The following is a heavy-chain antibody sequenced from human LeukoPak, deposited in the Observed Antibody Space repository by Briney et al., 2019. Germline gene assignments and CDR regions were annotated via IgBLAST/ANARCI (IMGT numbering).Heavy chain of an antibody. CDR2: ISWNSGSI. V-gene: IGHV3-9*01. Sequence: GGSLRLSCAASGFTFDDYAMHWVRQAPGKGLEWVSGISWNSGSIGYVDSVKGRFTISRDNAKNSLYLQMNSLRAEDTALYYCAKDRSIAAAGILDYWGQGTLVTVSS. J-gene: IGHJ4*02. CDR3: AKDRSIAAAGILDY. CDR1: GFTFDDYA. D-gene: IGHD6-13*01.